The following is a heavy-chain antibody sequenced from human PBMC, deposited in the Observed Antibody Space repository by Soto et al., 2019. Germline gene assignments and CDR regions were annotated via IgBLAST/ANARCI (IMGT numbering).Heavy chain of an antibody. Sequence: QVQLVESGGGVVQPGRSLRLSCAASGFTFSSYGMHWVRQAPGKGLAWVAVISYDGSNKYYADSVKGRFTISRDNSKNTLYLQMSSLRAEDTAVYYCAKDRALRSITVTSIDYWGQGTLVTVSS. J-gene: IGHJ4*02. V-gene: IGHV3-30*18. CDR1: GFTFSSYG. CDR3: AKDRALRSITVTSIDY. D-gene: IGHD1-7*01. CDR2: ISYDGSNK.